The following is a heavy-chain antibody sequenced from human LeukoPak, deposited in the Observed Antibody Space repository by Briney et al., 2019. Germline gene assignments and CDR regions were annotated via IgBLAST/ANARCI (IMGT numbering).Heavy chain of an antibody. CDR1: GYSISSGYY. D-gene: IGHD5-18*01. J-gene: IGHJ4*02. Sequence: SETLSLTCAVSGYSISSGYYWGWIRQPPGKGLEWIGSIYHTGSTYYNPSLQSRVTISLDSPKNQFSLKLTSVTAADTAVYYCARDQRTALLGYWGQGTLVTVSS. V-gene: IGHV4-38-2*02. CDR3: ARDQRTALLGY. CDR2: IYHTGST.